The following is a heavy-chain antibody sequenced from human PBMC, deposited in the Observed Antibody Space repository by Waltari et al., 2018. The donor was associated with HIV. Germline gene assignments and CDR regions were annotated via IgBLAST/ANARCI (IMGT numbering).Heavy chain of an antibody. V-gene: IGHV3-49*03. CDR1: GFNFGAYA. D-gene: IGHD2-21*02. Sequence: EVHLVESGGGLVQPGRSLRLSCKASGFNFGAYAVTWFRQAPGKGLEWVGFSRSKPYGGTREYAASVKGRFTISRDDSKNIAFLQMDSLKIEDTAVYYCARGVNLRCTGDCYSAYWGKGTLVTVSS. CDR2: SRSKPYGGTR. J-gene: IGHJ4*02. CDR3: ARGVNLRCTGDCYSAY.